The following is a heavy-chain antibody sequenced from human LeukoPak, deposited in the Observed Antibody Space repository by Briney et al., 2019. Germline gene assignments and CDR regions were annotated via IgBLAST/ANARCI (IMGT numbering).Heavy chain of an antibody. CDR2: IRSNGVIT. J-gene: IGHJ4*02. V-gene: IGHV3-64D*06. D-gene: IGHD1-1*01. CDR3: VKNGPTGVHIVAWVLDY. CDR1: GFTFSSYA. Sequence: PGGSLRLSCSASGFTFSSYAMHWVRQAPGKGLEYVSTIRSNGVITYYADSVKGRFTISRDNSKNTLYLQLSSLRAEDTAVYYCVKNGPTGVHIVAWVLDYWGQGTLVTVCS.